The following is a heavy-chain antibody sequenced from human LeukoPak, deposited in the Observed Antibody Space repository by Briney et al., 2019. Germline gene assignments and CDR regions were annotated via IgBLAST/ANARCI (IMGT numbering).Heavy chain of an antibody. D-gene: IGHD6-19*01. CDR1: GFTFSSYA. V-gene: IGHV3-30-3*01. CDR3: ASGLQWLAYFDY. CDR2: ISYDGSNK. J-gene: IGHJ4*02. Sequence: PGGSLRLSRAASGFTFSSYAMHWVRQAPGKGLEWVAVISYDGSNKYYADSVKGRFTISRDNSKNTLYLQMNSLRAEDTAVYYCASGLQWLAYFDYWGQGTLVTVSS.